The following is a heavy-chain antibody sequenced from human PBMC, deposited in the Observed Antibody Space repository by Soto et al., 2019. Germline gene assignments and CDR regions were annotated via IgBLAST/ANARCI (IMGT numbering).Heavy chain of an antibody. Sequence: QVQLQESGPGLVKPSETLSLTCTVSGGSVSSGSYYWSWIRQPPGKGLEWIGYIYYSGSTNDNPSLKSRVTISVDTSKNQFSLKLSSVTAADTAVYYCARAGMGVPFDYWGQGTLVTVSS. V-gene: IGHV4-61*01. CDR2: IYYSGST. D-gene: IGHD3-10*01. CDR1: GGSVSSGSYY. CDR3: ARAGMGVPFDY. J-gene: IGHJ4*02.